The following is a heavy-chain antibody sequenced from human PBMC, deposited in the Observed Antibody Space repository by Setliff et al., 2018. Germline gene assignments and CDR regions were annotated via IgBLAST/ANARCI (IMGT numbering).Heavy chain of an antibody. J-gene: IGHJ4*02. D-gene: IGHD6-13*01. CDR3: ASFAGSSWVDY. V-gene: IGHV4-38-2*01. CDR2: IYYSGST. Sequence: LSLTCAVSVYSISRDCHWGWIRQPPGKGLEWIGSIYYSGSTYYNPSLKSRVTISVDTSKNQFSLKLSSVTAADTAVYYCASFAGSSWVDYWGQGTLVTLSS. CDR1: VYSISRDCH.